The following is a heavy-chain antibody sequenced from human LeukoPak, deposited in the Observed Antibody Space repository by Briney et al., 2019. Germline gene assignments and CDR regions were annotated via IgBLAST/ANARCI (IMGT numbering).Heavy chain of an antibody. Sequence: GGSLRLSCTASGFTFSSYAMSWVRQAPGKGLEWVSGISVSGGSKYYAESVKGRFTISRDNSKNTLYLQMNSLRAEDTAVYYWAEEFPVGPEYWGQVTLVTVS. CDR3: AEEFPVGPEY. CDR2: ISVSGGSK. V-gene: IGHV3-23*01. J-gene: IGHJ4*03. CDR1: GFTFSSYA.